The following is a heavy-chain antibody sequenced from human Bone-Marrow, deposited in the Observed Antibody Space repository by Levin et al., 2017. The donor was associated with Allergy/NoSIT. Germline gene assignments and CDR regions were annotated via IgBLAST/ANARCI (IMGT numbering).Heavy chain of an antibody. Sequence: GGSLRLSCAASGFTFSSYAMHWVRQAPGKGLEWVAVISYDGSNKYYADSVKGRFTISRDNSKNTLYLQMNSLRAEDTAVYYCSGDSVTEGRGYYYYGIDVWGQGTTVTVSS. CDR3: SGDSVTEGRGYYYYGIDV. J-gene: IGHJ6*02. CDR2: ISYDGSNK. V-gene: IGHV3-30-3*01. D-gene: IGHD4-11*01. CDR1: GFTFSSYA.